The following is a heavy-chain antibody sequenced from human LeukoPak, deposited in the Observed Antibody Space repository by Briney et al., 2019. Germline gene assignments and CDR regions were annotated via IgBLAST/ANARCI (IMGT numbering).Heavy chain of an antibody. CDR2: IYTSGST. CDR1: GGSISSGSYY. D-gene: IGHD2-15*01. J-gene: IGHJ4*02. Sequence: PSETLSLTCTVSGGSISSGSYYWSWIRQPAGKGLEWIGRIYTSGSTNYNPSLKSRVTISVDTSKNQFSLKLSSVTAADTAVYYCARTQQDCSGGSCYSHPLWFDYWGQGTLVTVSS. V-gene: IGHV4-61*02. CDR3: ARTQQDCSGGSCYSHPLWFDY.